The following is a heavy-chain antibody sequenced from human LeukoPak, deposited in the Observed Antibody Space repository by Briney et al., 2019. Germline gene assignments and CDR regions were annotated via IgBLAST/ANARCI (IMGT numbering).Heavy chain of an antibody. Sequence: ASVKVSCKASGYTFTGYYMHWVRQAPGQGLECMGWINPNSGGTNYAQKFQGRVTMTRDTSISTAYMELSRLRSDDTAVYYCAEQMRCSSTSCYVGGDWFDPWGQGTLVTVSS. D-gene: IGHD2-2*01. CDR1: GYTFTGYY. J-gene: IGHJ5*02. CDR2: INPNSGGT. CDR3: AEQMRCSSTSCYVGGDWFDP. V-gene: IGHV1-2*02.